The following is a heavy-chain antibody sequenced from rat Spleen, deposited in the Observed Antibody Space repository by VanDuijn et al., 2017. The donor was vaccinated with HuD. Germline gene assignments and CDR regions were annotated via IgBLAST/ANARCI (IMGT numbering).Heavy chain of an antibody. D-gene: IGHD1-9*01. CDR1: DYSITSNF. CDR3: ARRHYGYTDYFDY. Sequence: EVQLQESGPGLVKPSQSLSLTCSVTDYSITSNFWGWIRKFPGNKMEWMGYISYSGSPSYNPSLKSRVSITRDTSKNQFFLQLNSVTTEDTATYYCARRHYGYTDYFDYWGQGVMVTVSS. J-gene: IGHJ2*01. V-gene: IGHV3-1*01. CDR2: ISYSGSP.